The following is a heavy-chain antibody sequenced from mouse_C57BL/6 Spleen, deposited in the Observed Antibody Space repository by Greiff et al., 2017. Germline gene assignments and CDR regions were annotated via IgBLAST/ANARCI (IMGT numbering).Heavy chain of an antibody. D-gene: IGHD2-3*01. CDR3: ARSTLGYYPYAMGY. CDR1: GYTFTSYW. Sequence: QVQLQQPGAELVRPGSSVKLSCKASGYTFTSYWMHWVKQRPIQGLEWIGNIDPSDSETHYNQKFKDKATLTVDKSSSTAYMQLSSLTSEDSAVYYCARSTLGYYPYAMGYWGQGTSVTVSS. V-gene: IGHV1-52*01. J-gene: IGHJ4*01. CDR2: IDPSDSET.